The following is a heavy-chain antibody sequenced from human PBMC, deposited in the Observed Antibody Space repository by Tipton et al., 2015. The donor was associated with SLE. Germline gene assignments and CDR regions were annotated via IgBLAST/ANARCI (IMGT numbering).Heavy chain of an antibody. CDR1: GGSISSSSYY. CDR3: ARFGGYGLYYFDY. Sequence: TLSLTCTVSGGSISSSSYYWGWIRQPPGKGLEWIGSIYYSGSTYYNPSLKSRVTISVDTSKNQFSLKLSSVTAADTAVYYCARFGGYGLYYFDYWGQGTLVTVSS. D-gene: IGHD5-12*01. CDR2: IYYSGST. V-gene: IGHV4-39*01. J-gene: IGHJ4*02.